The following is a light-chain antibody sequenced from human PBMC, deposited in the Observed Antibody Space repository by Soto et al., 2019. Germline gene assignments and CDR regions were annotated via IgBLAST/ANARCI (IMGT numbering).Light chain of an antibody. CDR2: GAS. V-gene: IGKV3-20*01. CDR3: QQYGDSPLT. J-gene: IGKJ4*01. CDR1: QSVSSDY. Sequence: EIVLTQSPGTLSLSPGERATLSCRASQSVSSDYLAWYQQKPGQAPRLLIYGASSRDTGIPDRFSGSGSGTDFTLTISILEPEDFALYYCQQYGDSPLTFGGGTKVEIK.